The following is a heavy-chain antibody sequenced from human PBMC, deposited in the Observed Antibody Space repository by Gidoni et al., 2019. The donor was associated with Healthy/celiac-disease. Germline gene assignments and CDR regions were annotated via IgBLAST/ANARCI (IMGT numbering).Heavy chain of an antibody. J-gene: IGHJ3*02. D-gene: IGHD1-26*01. CDR2: INPNSGGT. Sequence: QVQLVQSGAEVKKPGASVQVSCKASGYTFTGYYMHWVRQAPGQGLEWMGWINPNSGGTNYAQKFQGRVTMTRDTSISTAYMELSRLRSDDTAVYYCASRPRGWELLDVFDIWGQGTMVTVSS. V-gene: IGHV1-2*02. CDR3: ASRPRGWELLDVFDI. CDR1: GYTFTGYY.